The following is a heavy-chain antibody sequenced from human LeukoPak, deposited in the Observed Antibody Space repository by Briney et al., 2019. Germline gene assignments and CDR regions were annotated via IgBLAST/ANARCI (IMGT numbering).Heavy chain of an antibody. V-gene: IGHV1-8*01. D-gene: IGHD6-13*01. CDR3: ARGGAAAGWDILFDY. J-gene: IGHJ4*02. CDR2: MNPNNGKT. CDR1: GYTFTSYD. Sequence: ASVKVSCKASGYTFTSYDINWVRQATGQGLEWMGWMNPNNGKTGYAQKFQGRVTMTRNTSISTAYMELSSLRSEDTAVYHCARGGAAAGWDILFDYWGQGTLVTVSS.